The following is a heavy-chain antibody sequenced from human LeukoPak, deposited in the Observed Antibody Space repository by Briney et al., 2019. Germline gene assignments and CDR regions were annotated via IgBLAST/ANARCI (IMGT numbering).Heavy chain of an antibody. Sequence: ASVKVSCKASGYTFTSYGISWVRQAPGQGLEWMGWISAYNGNTNYAQKLQGRVTMTTDTSTSTAYMGLRSLRSDDTAVYYCARAVYDFWSGSMGGYFDYWGQGTLVTVSS. CDR2: ISAYNGNT. J-gene: IGHJ4*02. CDR3: ARAVYDFWSGSMGGYFDY. D-gene: IGHD3-3*01. V-gene: IGHV1-18*01. CDR1: GYTFTSYG.